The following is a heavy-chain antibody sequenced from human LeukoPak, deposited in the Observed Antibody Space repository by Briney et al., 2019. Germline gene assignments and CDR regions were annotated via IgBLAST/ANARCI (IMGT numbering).Heavy chain of an antibody. CDR3: ARDAPSGGSYSYFDY. J-gene: IGHJ4*02. D-gene: IGHD6-19*01. Sequence: PGGSLRLSCAASGFTVSSNYMSWVRQAPGTGLEWVSVIYSGGSTYYADSVKGRFTISRENSKKTLYLQMDSLSAEDTAVYYCARDAPSGGSYSYFDYWGQGTLVTVS. V-gene: IGHV3-66*01. CDR2: IYSGGST. CDR1: GFTVSSNY.